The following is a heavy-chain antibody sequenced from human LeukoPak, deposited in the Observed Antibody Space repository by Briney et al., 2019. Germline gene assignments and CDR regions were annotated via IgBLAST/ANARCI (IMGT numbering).Heavy chain of an antibody. D-gene: IGHD3-10*01. CDR2: IYYSGST. J-gene: IGHJ4*02. V-gene: IGHV4-39*07. CDR1: GGSISSSSYY. CDR3: ASGFRGGFDY. Sequence: SEALSLTCTVSGGSISSSSYYWGWIRQPPGKGLEWIGSIYYSGSTYYNPSLKSRVTISVDTSKNQFSLKLSSVTAADTAVYYCASGFRGGFDYWGQGTLVTVSS.